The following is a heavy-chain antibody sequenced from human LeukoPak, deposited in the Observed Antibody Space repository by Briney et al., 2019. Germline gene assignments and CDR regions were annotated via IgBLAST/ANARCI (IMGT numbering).Heavy chain of an antibody. J-gene: IGHJ4*02. CDR2: IIPIFGTA. V-gene: IGHV1-69*13. D-gene: IGHD6-19*01. CDR3: ARGGPIAVAGKFAY. CDR1: GGTFSSYA. Sequence: SVKVSCKASGGTFSSYAISWVRQAPGQGLEWMGGIIPIFGTANYAQRFQGRVTITADESTSTAYMELSSLRSEDTAVYYCARGGPIAVAGKFAYWGQGTLVTVSS.